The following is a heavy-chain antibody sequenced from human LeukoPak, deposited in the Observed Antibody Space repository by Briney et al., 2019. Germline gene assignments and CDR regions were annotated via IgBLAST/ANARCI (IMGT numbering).Heavy chain of an antibody. CDR3: ALYPAVDTAMVSRFDP. D-gene: IGHD5-18*01. CDR1: GYSFTSYW. J-gene: IGHJ5*02. V-gene: IGHV5-10-1*01. Sequence: GESLRISCKGSGYSFTSYWISWVRQMPGKGLEWMGRIDPSDSYTNYSPSFQGHATISADKSISTAYLQWSSLKASDTAMYYCALYPAVDTAMVSRFDPWGQGTLVTVSS. CDR2: IDPSDSYT.